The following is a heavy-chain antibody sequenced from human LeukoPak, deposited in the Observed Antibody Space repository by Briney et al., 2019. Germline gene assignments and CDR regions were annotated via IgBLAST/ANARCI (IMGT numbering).Heavy chain of an antibody. J-gene: IGHJ5*02. V-gene: IGHV3-7*01. CDR1: RFAFSDHW. Sequence: PGGSLRLSCAASRFAFSDHWMIWVRQAPGKGLEWVANINHDESKKYYVDSVEGRFTISRDNAKNSLYLQMNSLRAEDTAVYYCAISTYSSSPSWGQGTLVTVSS. CDR2: INHDESKK. D-gene: IGHD6-6*01. CDR3: AISTYSSSPS.